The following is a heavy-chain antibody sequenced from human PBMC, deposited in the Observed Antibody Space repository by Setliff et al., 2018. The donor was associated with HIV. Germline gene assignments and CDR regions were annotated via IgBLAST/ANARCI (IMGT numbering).Heavy chain of an antibody. V-gene: IGHV1-2*06. D-gene: IGHD3-3*01. CDR3: AREPTGDFWSGYSSRGLDY. CDR1: GFIFIDYQ. Sequence: ASVKVSCKTSGFIFIDYQIHWVRQAPGQGLEWMGRFNPNSGVTNSPQKFQGRVTMTRDTSINTAYMELSRLTSDDTAFYYCAREPTGDFWSGYSSRGLDYWGQGTLVTV. J-gene: IGHJ4*02. CDR2: FNPNSGVT.